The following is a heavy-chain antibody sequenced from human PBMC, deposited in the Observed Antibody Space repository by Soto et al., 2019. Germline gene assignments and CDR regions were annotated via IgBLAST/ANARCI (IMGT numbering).Heavy chain of an antibody. CDR2: IIPIFGTA. V-gene: IGHV1-69*13. CDR1: GGTFSSYA. J-gene: IGHJ6*02. D-gene: IGHD1-7*01. Sequence: ASVKVSCKASGGTFSSYAISWVRQAPGQGLEWMGGIIPIFGTANYAQKFQGRVTITADESTSTAYMELSSLRSEDTAVYYCARDINWTYLGMNYYYYGMDVWGQGTTVTVSS. CDR3: ARDINWTYLGMNYYYYGMDV.